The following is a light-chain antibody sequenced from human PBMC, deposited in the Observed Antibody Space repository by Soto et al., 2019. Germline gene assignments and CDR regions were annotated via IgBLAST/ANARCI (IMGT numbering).Light chain of an antibody. CDR3: SSYSSSSTNYV. J-gene: IGLJ1*01. Sequence: QSALTQPASVSGSPGQSITISCTGTSSDVGGYNYVSWYQLHPGKAPEVLIYEVTRRPSGVSNRFSGPKSGNTASLTISGLQAEDETDYYCSSYSSSSTNYVFGTGTRSPS. CDR2: EVT. V-gene: IGLV2-14*01. CDR1: SSDVGGYNY.